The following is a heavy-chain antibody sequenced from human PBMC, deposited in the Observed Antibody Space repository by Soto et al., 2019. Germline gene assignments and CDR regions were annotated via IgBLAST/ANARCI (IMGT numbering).Heavy chain of an antibody. CDR3: ARGVGSSPPRY. D-gene: IGHD1-26*01. V-gene: IGHV4-59*01. CDR1: GGSISVYY. Sequence: SETLSLTCTISGGSISVYYWSWVRQPPGHELEWIGYIYASGSLYYNPSLRSRVTISADTSKNQISLKLTSPTAADTAVYYCARGVGSSPPRYWGRGTLVTAPQ. CDR2: IYASGSL. J-gene: IGHJ4*02.